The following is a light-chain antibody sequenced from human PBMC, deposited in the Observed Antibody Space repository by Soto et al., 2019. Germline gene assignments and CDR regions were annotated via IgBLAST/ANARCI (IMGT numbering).Light chain of an antibody. CDR2: GTS. J-gene: IGKJ1*01. V-gene: IGKV3-20*01. Sequence: EIVLTQYPASLSLPPGDRAPLPCRASQSITGNYLHWYQQKPGQAPRLLIFGTSSRATGIPDRFIGGGSGTDFTLTISRLEPEDFAVYYCQQYGSLPGTFGQGTKVDI. CDR1: QSITGNY. CDR3: QQYGSLPGT.